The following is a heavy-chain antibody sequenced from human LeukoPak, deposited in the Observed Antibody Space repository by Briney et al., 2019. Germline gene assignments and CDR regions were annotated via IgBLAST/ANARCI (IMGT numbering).Heavy chain of an antibody. CDR3: ARADYSSTWSHDYYYMDV. V-gene: IGHV4-38-2*02. Sequence: PSETLSLTCTVSGYSISSGYYWGWIGQPPAKGLEWIGSIYHSGSTYYNPSLKSRVTISVDTSKNQFSLKLSSVTAADTAVYYCARADYSSTWSHDYYYMDVWGKGTTVTVSS. CDR1: GYSISSGYY. CDR2: IYHSGST. J-gene: IGHJ6*03. D-gene: IGHD6-13*01.